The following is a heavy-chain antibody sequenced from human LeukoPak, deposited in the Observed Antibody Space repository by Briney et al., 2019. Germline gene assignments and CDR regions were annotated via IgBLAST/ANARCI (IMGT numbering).Heavy chain of an antibody. CDR3: ASVVVVAATELWFDP. D-gene: IGHD2-15*01. J-gene: IGHJ5*02. CDR2: IYYSGST. CDR1: GGPISSSTYY. V-gene: IGHV4-61*05. Sequence: SETLSLTCTVSGGPISSSTYYWSWIRQPPGKGLEWIGYIYYSGSTNYNPSLKSRVTISVDTSKNQFSLKLSSVTAADTAVYYCASVVVVAATELWFDPWGQGTLVTVSS.